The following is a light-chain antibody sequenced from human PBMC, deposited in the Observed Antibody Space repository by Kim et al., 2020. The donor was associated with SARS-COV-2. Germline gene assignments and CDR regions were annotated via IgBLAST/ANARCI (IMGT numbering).Light chain of an antibody. CDR2: KIS. Sequence: GQPASISCRSSQSLLHSDGNTYLTWLQQRPGQPPRLLIDKISNRFSGVPDRCSGSGAGTDFTLKISRVEAEDVGVYYCMQATQFVSFGQGTKLEIK. J-gene: IGKJ2*03. V-gene: IGKV2-24*01. CDR1: QSLLHSDGNTY. CDR3: MQATQFVS.